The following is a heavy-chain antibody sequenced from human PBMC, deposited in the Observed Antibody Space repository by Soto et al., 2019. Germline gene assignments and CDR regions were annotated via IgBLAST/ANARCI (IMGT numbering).Heavy chain of an antibody. J-gene: IGHJ6*02. CDR3: ARTYYYGSGSYLLGYYYYYGMDV. CDR2: IYYSGST. CDR1: GGSISSSSYY. V-gene: IGHV4-39*01. D-gene: IGHD3-10*01. Sequence: PSETLSLTCTVSGGSISSSSYYWGWIRQPPGKGLEWIGSIYYSGSTYYNPSLKSRVTISVDTSKNQFSLKLSSVTAADTAVYYCARTYYYGSGSYLLGYYYYYGMDVWGQGTTVTVSS.